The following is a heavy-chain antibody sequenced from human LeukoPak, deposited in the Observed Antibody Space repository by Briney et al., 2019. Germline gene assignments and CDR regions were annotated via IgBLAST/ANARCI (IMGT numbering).Heavy chain of an antibody. CDR3: AKTPHGYGSGRNYFDY. Sequence: GGSLRLSCAASGFTFSSYAINWVRQAPGTGLEWVSAISGIGDSTFYADSVKGRFTISRDNSKNTLYLQMNSLRAEDTAVYYCAKTPHGYGSGRNYFDYWGQGTLVTVSS. CDR2: ISGIGDST. D-gene: IGHD6-19*01. V-gene: IGHV3-23*01. J-gene: IGHJ4*02. CDR1: GFTFSSYA.